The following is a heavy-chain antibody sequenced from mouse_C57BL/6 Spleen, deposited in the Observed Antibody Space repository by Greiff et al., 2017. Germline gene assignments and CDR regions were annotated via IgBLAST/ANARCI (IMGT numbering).Heavy chain of an antibody. J-gene: IGHJ2*01. CDR2: INPSTGGT. CDR3: ARGHGSSYEDY. V-gene: IGHV1-42*01. CDR1: GYSFTGYY. Sequence: VQLKESGPELVKPGASVKISCKASGYSFTGYYMNRVKQSPEKSLEWIGEINPSTGGTTYNQKFKAKATLTVDKSSSTAYMQLKSLTSEDSAVYYCARGHGSSYEDYWGQGTTLTVSS. D-gene: IGHD1-1*01.